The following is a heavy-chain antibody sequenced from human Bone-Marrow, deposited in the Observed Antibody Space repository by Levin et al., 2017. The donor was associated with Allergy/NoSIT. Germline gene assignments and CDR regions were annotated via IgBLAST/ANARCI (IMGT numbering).Heavy chain of an antibody. D-gene: IGHD6-13*01. J-gene: IGHJ1*01. CDR1: GFSLNTDGEG. Sequence: SGPTLVKPTETLTLTCSFSGFSLNTDGEGVGWIRQPPGKALEWLAHIYWDDDKRHSPALKDRVTITKDTSRAHVVLTMTNMAPVDTGTYYCVHISGSWTSLFQPWGQGSLVTVSS. CDR2: IYWDDDK. CDR3: VHISGSWTSLFQP. V-gene: IGHV2-5*02.